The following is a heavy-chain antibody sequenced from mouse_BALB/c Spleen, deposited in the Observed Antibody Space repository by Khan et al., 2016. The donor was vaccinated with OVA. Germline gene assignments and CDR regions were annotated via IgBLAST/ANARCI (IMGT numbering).Heavy chain of an antibody. CDR1: GFNIKDTY. CDR2: IDPANGNT. Sequence: IQLVQSGAELVKPGASVKLSCTASGFNIKDTYMHWVKQRPEQGLEWIGRIDPANGNTKYDPKFQGKATITADTSSNTAYLQLSSLTSEDTAVYYCAPGVDYWGQGTTLPVSS. CDR3: APGVDY. V-gene: IGHV14-3*02. J-gene: IGHJ2*01. D-gene: IGHD4-1*01.